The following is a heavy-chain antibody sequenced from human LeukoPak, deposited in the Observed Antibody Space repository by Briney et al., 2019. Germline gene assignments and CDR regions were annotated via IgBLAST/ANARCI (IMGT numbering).Heavy chain of an antibody. CDR3: AIGYSYGHYYFDY. CDR2: INHSGST. CDR1: GGSFSGYY. V-gene: IGHV4-34*01. Sequence: SETLSLTCAVYGGSFSGYYWSWIRQPPGKGLEWIGEINHSGSTNYNPSLKSRVTISVDTSKNQFSLKLSSVTAADTAVYYCAIGYSYGHYYFDYWGQGTLVTVSS. D-gene: IGHD5-18*01. J-gene: IGHJ4*02.